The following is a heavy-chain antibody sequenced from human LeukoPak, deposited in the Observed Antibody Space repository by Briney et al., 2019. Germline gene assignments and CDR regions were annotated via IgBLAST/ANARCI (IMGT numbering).Heavy chain of an antibody. CDR1: GFTFSSYA. J-gene: IGHJ4*02. V-gene: IGHV3-23*01. CDR2: ISGTGGST. CDR3: AKARWLQSLLFDY. Sequence: GGSLRLSCAASGFTFSSYAMSWVRQAPGKGLEWVSAISGTGGSTYYADSVKGRFTISRDNSKNTLYLQMNSLRAEDTAVYYCAKARWLQSLLFDYWGQGTLVTVSS. D-gene: IGHD5-24*01.